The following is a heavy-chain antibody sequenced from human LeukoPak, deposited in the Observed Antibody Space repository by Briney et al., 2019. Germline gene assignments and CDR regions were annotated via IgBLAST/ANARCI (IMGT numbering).Heavy chain of an antibody. V-gene: IGHV3-15*01. Sequence: GGSLRLSCAASGFTFSNAWMSWVRQAPGKGLEWVGRIKSKTDGGTTDYAAPVKGRFTISRDDSKNTLYLQMNSLKTEDTAVYYCTTGARRLQIAFDIWGQGTMVTVSS. CDR1: GFTFSNAW. D-gene: IGHD4-17*01. CDR3: TTGARRLQIAFDI. CDR2: IKSKTDGGTT. J-gene: IGHJ3*02.